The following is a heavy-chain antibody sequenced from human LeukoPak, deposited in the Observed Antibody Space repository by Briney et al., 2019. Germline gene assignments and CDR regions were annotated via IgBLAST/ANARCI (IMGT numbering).Heavy chain of an antibody. CDR3: ARDGDIAAADQYYYCMEV. CDR1: SGSISSYY. J-gene: IGHJ6*02. V-gene: IGHV4-4*07. CDR2: IYTSGST. Sequence: SETLSLTCTVSSGSISSYYWSWLRQPAGKGLEWIGRIYTSGSTNYNPSLKGRVTMSVDTSKNHFSLKLSSVTAADTAVYYCARDGDIAAADQYYYCMEVWGQGTTVTVSS. D-gene: IGHD6-13*01.